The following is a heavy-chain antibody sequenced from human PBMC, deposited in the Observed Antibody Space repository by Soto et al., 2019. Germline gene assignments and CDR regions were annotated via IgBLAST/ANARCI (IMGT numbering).Heavy chain of an antibody. CDR1: TSYW. CDR2: IYPGDSDT. D-gene: IGHD6-6*01. Sequence: TSYWIGWVRQMPGKGLEWMGIIYPGDSDTRYSPSFQGQVTISADKSISTAYLQWSSLKASDTAMYYCARHDGFIAARPGAYYYGMDVWGQGTTVTVSS. J-gene: IGHJ6*02. CDR3: ARHDGFIAARPGAYYYGMDV. V-gene: IGHV5-51*01.